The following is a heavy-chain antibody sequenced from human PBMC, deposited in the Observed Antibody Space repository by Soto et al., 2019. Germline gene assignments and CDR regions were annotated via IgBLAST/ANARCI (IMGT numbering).Heavy chain of an antibody. V-gene: IGHV3-23*01. D-gene: IGHD3-9*01. CDR2: VSGAASHT. Sequence: GGSLRLSCAGSGFTPTTTPLSWVRQPQGKGLEWVATVSGAASHTYYVDSVRGRFFISRDNSKNTVTLQMNNLTVDDTAVYYCATSFRYFDNWGQGTRVTVSS. CDR3: ATSFRYFDN. CDR1: GFTPTTTP. J-gene: IGHJ4*02.